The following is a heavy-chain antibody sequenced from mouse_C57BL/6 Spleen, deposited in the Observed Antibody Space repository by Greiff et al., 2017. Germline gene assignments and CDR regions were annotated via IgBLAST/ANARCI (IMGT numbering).Heavy chain of an antibody. CDR3: ASAFYSDYVGFAY. Sequence: QVQLQQSGAELVKPGASVKLSCKASGYAFSSYWMNWVKQRPGKGLEWIGQIYPGDGDTNYKVKFKGKATLTADKSSSTAYMQLSILNSEDSAVYVCASAFYSDYVGFAYWGQGTLVTVSA. CDR1: GYAFSSYW. V-gene: IGHV1-80*01. J-gene: IGHJ3*01. CDR2: IYPGDGDT. D-gene: IGHD2-13*01.